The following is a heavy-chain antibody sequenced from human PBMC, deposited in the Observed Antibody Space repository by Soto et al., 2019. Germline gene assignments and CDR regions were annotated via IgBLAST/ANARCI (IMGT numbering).Heavy chain of an antibody. J-gene: IGHJ6*02. CDR2: MNPNSGNT. D-gene: IGHD3-3*01. CDR1: GYTFTSYD. V-gene: IGHV1-8*01. CDR3: ARVRIYDFWSGYYRDYYYYGMDV. Sequence: ASVKVSCKASGYTFTSYDINWVRQATGQGLEWMGWMNPNSGNTGYAQKFQGRVTMTRNTSISTAYMELSSLRSEDTAVHYCARVRIYDFWSGYYRDYYYYGMDVWGQGTTVTVSS.